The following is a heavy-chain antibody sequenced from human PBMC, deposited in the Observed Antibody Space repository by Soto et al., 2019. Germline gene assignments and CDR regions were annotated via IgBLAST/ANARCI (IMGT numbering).Heavy chain of an antibody. CDR2: IWYDGSNK. D-gene: IGHD2-21*02. V-gene: IGHV3-33*01. J-gene: IGHJ4*02. CDR1: GFTFSSYG. CDR3: ARGGLTDYFDY. Sequence: QVQLVESGGGVVQPGRSLRLSCAASGFTFSSYGMHWVRQAPGKGLEWVAVIWYDGSNKYYADSAKGRFTISRDNSKNTLYLQMXSLXAEDTAVYYCARGGLTDYFDYWGQGTLVTVSS.